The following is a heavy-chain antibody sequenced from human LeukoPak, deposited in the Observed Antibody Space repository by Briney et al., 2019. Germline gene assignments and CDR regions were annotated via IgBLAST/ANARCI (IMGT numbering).Heavy chain of an antibody. CDR1: GXSISSYY. Sequence: SETLSLTCTVSGXSISSYYWSWIRQPPGKGLEWIGYIRYSGITDYNPSLKSRVTISVDTSKNQFSLKLSSVTAADTAVYYCARNGDYWGRGTLVTVSS. V-gene: IGHV4-59*01. CDR2: IRYSGIT. D-gene: IGHD2-8*01. J-gene: IGHJ4*02. CDR3: ARNGDY.